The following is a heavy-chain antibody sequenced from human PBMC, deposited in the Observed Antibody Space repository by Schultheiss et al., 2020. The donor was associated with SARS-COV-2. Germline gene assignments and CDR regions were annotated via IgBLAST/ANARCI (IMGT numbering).Heavy chain of an antibody. Sequence: ASVKVSCKASGYTFTSYYMHWVRQAPGQGLEWMGWISAYNGNTNYAQKLQGRVTMTTDTSTSTAYMELRSLRSDDTAVYYCVRELGGSGMCYWGQGTLVTVSS. CDR3: VRELGGSGMCY. CDR1: GYTFTSYY. D-gene: IGHD3-10*01. CDR2: ISAYNGNT. J-gene: IGHJ4*02. V-gene: IGHV1-18*04.